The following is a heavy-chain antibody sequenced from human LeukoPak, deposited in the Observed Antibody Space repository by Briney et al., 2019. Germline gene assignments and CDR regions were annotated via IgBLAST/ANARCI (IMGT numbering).Heavy chain of an antibody. Sequence: PGGSLRLSCAASGFTVSSNYMSWVRQAPGKGLEWVSVIYSGGTTSYADSVKGRFTISRDNSKNMLYLQMNSLRAEDTALYYCATDSRIVGATGSNDYWGQGTLVTVSS. J-gene: IGHJ4*02. CDR1: GFTVSSNY. CDR2: IYSGGTT. CDR3: ATDSRIVGATGSNDY. V-gene: IGHV3-53*01. D-gene: IGHD1-26*01.